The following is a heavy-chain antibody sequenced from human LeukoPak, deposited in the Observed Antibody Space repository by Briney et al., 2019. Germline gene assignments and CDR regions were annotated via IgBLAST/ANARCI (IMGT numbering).Heavy chain of an antibody. CDR3: AVAYSSSGYYPVDY. V-gene: IGHV3-30*03. CDR2: ISYDGSNK. Sequence: GSLRLSCAASGFTFSSYGMHWVRQAPGKGLEWVAVISYDGSNKYYADSVKGRFTISRDNSKNTLYLQMNSLRAEDTAVYYCAVAYSSSGYYPVDYWGQGTLVTVSS. J-gene: IGHJ4*02. CDR1: GFTFSSYG. D-gene: IGHD3-22*01.